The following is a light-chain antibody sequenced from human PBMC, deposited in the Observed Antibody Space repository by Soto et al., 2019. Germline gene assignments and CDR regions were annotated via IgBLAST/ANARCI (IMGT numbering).Light chain of an antibody. CDR2: GAS. CDR3: QQYNNWPPIT. J-gene: IGKJ5*01. V-gene: IGKV3-15*01. Sequence: EIVMTQSPAAMSVSPGERTTLSCRASQSVRSNLAWYQQKPGQAPRLLIYGASTRATGIPARFRGSGSGTEFTLTVSSLQSEDFAVYYCQQYNNWPPITFGQGTRLEIK. CDR1: QSVRSN.